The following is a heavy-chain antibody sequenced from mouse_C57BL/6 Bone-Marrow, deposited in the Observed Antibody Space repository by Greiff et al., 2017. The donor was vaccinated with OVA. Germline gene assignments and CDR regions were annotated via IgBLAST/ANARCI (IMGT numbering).Heavy chain of an antibody. D-gene: IGHD2-4*01. V-gene: IGHV1-76*01. CDR1: GYTFTDYY. J-gene: IGHJ2*01. CDR3: ARWTDYNFDY. CDR2: IYPGSGNT. Sequence: VQLQQSGAELVRPGASVKLSCKASGYTFTDYYINWVKQRPGQGLEWIARIYPGSGNTYYNEKFKGKATLTAEKSSSTAYMQLSSLTSEDSAVYFCARWTDYNFDYWGQGTTLTVSS.